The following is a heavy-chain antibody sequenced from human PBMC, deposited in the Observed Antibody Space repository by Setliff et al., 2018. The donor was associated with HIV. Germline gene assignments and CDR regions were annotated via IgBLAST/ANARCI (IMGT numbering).Heavy chain of an antibody. V-gene: IGHV4-59*11. CDR3: ARDIIGNYGWNY. Sequence: SETLSLTCTVSGGSISSHYWSWIRQPPGKGLEWIGYIYYSGSTNYNPSLKSRVTISVDTSKNQFSLKLTSVTAADTAVYYCARDIIGNYGWNYWGQGTLVTVSS. CDR1: GGSISSHY. D-gene: IGHD3-16*01. J-gene: IGHJ4*02. CDR2: IYYSGST.